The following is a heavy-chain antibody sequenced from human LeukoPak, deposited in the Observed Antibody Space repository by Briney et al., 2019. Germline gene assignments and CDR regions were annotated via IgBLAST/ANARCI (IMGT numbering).Heavy chain of an antibody. Sequence: ASVKVSCKASGYTFTSYGISWVRQAPGQGLEWMGWISAYNGNTNYAQKLQGRVTMTTDTSTSTAYMELRSLRSDDTAVYYCARDGLLWFGELLNPYYYYMDVWGKGTTVTVSS. CDR2: ISAYNGNT. V-gene: IGHV1-18*01. CDR3: ARDGLLWFGELLNPYYYYMDV. CDR1: GYTFTSYG. J-gene: IGHJ6*03. D-gene: IGHD3-10*01.